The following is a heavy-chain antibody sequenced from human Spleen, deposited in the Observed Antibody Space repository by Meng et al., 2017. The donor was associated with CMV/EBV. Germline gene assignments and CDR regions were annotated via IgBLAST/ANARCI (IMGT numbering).Heavy chain of an antibody. CDR3: AKDQQDIVVVPAAIGGYYYGMDV. V-gene: IGHV3-30*02. J-gene: IGHJ6*02. CDR1: GFTFSSYG. CDR2: IRYDGSNK. Sequence: GGSLRLSCAASGFTFSSYGMHWVRQAPGKGLEWVAFIRYDGSNKYYADSVKGRFTISRDSSKRTLYLQMNSLRAEDTAVYYCAKDQQDIVVVPAAIGGYYYGMDVWGQGTTVTV. D-gene: IGHD2-2*02.